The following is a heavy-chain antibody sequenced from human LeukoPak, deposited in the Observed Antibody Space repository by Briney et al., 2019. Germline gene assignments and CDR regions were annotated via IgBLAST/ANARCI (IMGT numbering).Heavy chain of an antibody. Sequence: GGSLRLSCAASGFTFSSYSMNWVRQAPGKGLEWVSSISSSSSYIYYADSVKGRLTISRDNAKNSLYLQMNSLRAEDTAVYYCARDSLPASYSSGWYDFFDYWGQGTLVTVSS. D-gene: IGHD6-19*01. V-gene: IGHV3-21*01. CDR2: ISSSSSYI. CDR3: ARDSLPASYSSGWYDFFDY. CDR1: GFTFSSYS. J-gene: IGHJ4*02.